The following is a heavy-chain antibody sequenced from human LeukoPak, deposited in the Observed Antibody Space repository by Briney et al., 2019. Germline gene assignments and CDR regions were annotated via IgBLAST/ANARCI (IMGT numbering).Heavy chain of an antibody. V-gene: IGHV1-18*01. CDR2: ISAYNGNT. J-gene: IGHJ4*02. CDR1: GYTFTSYG. Sequence: GASVKVSCKASGYTFTSYGISWVRQAPGQGLEWIGWISAYNGNTNYAQKLQGRVTMTTDTSTSTAYMELRSLRSDDTAVYYCARAEAGYSSGSFDYWGQGTLVTVSS. D-gene: IGHD6-19*01. CDR3: ARAEAGYSSGSFDY.